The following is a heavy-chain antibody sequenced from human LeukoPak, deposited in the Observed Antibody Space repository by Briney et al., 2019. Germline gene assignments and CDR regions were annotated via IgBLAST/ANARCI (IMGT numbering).Heavy chain of an antibody. V-gene: IGHV3-9*01. D-gene: IGHD3-16*01. J-gene: IGHJ4*02. CDR1: GLTFDDYA. Sequence: GRSLRLSCAASGLTFDDYAMHWVRQAPGKGLEWVSGISWNSGSIGYADSVKGRFTISRDNAKNSLYLQMNSLRAEDTALYYCAKDWASRNTYIDYWGQGTLVTVSS. CDR2: ISWNSGSI. CDR3: AKDWASRNTYIDY.